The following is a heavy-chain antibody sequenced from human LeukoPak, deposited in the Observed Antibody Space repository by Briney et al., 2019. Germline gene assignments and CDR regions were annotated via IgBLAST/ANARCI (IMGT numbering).Heavy chain of an antibody. CDR1: GGSISSYY. V-gene: IGHV4-59*01. D-gene: IGHD2-15*01. Sequence: SETLSLTCTVSGGSISSYYWSWIRQPPGKGLEWIGYIYYSGSTNYNPSLKSRVTISVDTSKNQFSLKLSSVTAADTAVYYCASCGGSCYSGLVDWYFDLWGRGTLVTVSS. CDR3: ASCGGSCYSGLVDWYFDL. CDR2: IYYSGST. J-gene: IGHJ2*01.